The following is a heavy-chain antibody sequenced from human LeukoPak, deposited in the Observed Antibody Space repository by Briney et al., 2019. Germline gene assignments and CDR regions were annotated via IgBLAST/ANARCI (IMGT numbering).Heavy chain of an antibody. V-gene: IGHV4-31*03. CDR3: ARLSRGGYYSLDAFDI. CDR1: GGSISSGGYY. J-gene: IGHJ3*02. Sequence: PSETLSLTCTVSGGSISSGGYYWSWIRQHPGKGLEWIGYIYYSGSTYYNPSLKSRVTISVDTSKNQFSLKLSSVTAADTAVYYCARLSRGGYYSLDAFDIWGQGTMVTVSS. D-gene: IGHD3-22*01. CDR2: IYYSGST.